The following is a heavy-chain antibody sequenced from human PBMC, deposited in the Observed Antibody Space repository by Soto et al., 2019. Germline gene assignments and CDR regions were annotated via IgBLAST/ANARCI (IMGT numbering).Heavy chain of an antibody. V-gene: IGHV3-74*01. CDR2: IGPDGSST. J-gene: IGHJ4*02. CDR3: ARDNNWSYDY. CDR1: GFTLSSYW. D-gene: IGHD1-1*01. Sequence: PXGSLRLSCSASGFTLSSYWMHWVRQAPGKGLVWVSHIGPDGSSTRDADSVQGRFTISRDNARNTLHLQMNSLRDEDTAVYYCARDNNWSYDYWGQGILVTVSS.